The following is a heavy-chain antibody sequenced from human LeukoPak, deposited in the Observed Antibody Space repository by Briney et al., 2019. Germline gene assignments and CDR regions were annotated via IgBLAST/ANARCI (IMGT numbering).Heavy chain of an antibody. J-gene: IGHJ4*02. D-gene: IGHD2-15*01. CDR2: ISGDGGST. CDR1: GFTFDDYA. V-gene: IGHV3-43*02. Sequence: PGGSLRLSCAASGFTFDDYAMHWVRQAPGKGLEWVSLISGDGGSTYYADSVKGRLTISRDNSKNSLYLQMNSLRAEDTAVYYCARMTGGLWDCWGQGTLVTVSS. CDR3: ARMTGGLWDC.